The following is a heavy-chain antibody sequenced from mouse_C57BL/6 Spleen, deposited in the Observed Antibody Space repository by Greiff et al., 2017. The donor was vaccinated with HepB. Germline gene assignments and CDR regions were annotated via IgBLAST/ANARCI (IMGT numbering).Heavy chain of an antibody. D-gene: IGHD3-1*01. J-gene: IGHJ4*01. CDR1: GYTFTSYW. V-gene: IGHV1-69*01. CDR2: IDPSDSYT. Sequence: QVQLKQSGAELVMPGASVKLSCKASGYTFTSYWMHWVKQRPGQGLEWIGEIDPSDSYTNYNQKFKGKSTLTVDKSSSTAYMQLSSLTSEDSAVYYCARGLSKDYWGQGTSVTVSS. CDR3: ARGLSKDY.